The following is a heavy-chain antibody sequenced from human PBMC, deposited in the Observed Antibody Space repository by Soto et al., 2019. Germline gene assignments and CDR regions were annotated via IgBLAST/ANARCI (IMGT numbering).Heavy chain of an antibody. CDR2: FIPVFGTA. CDR1: GVTFSNYG. J-gene: IGHJ4*02. V-gene: IGHV1-69*01. Sequence: QVQLVQSGAEIKKPGASVKVSCKASGVTFSNYGISWVRQAPGQGLEWVGGFIPVFGTANYAHKFRDRVTLTADESTMTAYMEVSNLRAEDTGIYYCATDPGGVRWFGAHGSLDSWGQGTLVTVSS. D-gene: IGHD3-10*01. CDR3: ATDPGGVRWFGAHGSLDS.